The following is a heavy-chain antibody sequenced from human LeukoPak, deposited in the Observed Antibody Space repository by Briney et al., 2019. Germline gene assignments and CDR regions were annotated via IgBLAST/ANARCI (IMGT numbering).Heavy chain of an antibody. V-gene: IGHV4-34*01. Sequence: PSETLSLTCAVYGGSFSGYYWSWIRQPPGKGLEWIGEINQSGSTNYNPSLKSRVTISVDTSKKRFSLRLSPVTAADTAVYYCAAGCSSTSCYWYYYTDVWGKGTTVTVSS. CDR2: INQSGST. D-gene: IGHD2-2*01. CDR1: GGSFSGYY. J-gene: IGHJ6*03. CDR3: AAGCSSTSCYWYYYTDV.